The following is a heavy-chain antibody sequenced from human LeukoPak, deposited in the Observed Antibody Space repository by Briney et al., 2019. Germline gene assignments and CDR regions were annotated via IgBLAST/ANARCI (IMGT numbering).Heavy chain of an antibody. V-gene: IGHV4-39*07. CDR3: AKVLTAAGLDL. CDR2: INYSGST. CDR1: GGSISSSSYY. J-gene: IGHJ5*02. Sequence: SETLSLTCTVSGGSISSSSYYWGWIRQPPGKGLEWIGSINYSGSTYYSPSLKSRVTISVDTSKNQFSLKVSSVTAADTAFYYCAKVLTAAGLDLWGQGILVTVSS. D-gene: IGHD6-25*01.